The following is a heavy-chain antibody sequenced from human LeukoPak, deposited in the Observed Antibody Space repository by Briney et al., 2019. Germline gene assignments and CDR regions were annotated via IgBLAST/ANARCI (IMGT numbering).Heavy chain of an antibody. Sequence: PGGSLRLSCAASGFNLNSYMLNWVRQAPGKGLEWVSYISSSSSTIYYADSVKGRFTISRDNAKNPLYLQMNSLRAEDTAVYYCARDSSSGYYYGFDYWAREPWSPSPQ. J-gene: IGHJ4*02. D-gene: IGHD3-22*01. CDR2: ISSSSSTI. CDR1: GFNLNSYM. V-gene: IGHV3-48*04. CDR3: ARDSSSGYYYGFDY.